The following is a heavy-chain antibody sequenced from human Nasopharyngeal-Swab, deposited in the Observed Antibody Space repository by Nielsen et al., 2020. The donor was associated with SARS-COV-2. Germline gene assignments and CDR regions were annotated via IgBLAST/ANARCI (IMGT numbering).Heavy chain of an antibody. CDR2: ITPSGGTI. CDR1: GFSFSDYY. V-gene: IGHV3-11*01. D-gene: IGHD5-18*01. Sequence: SLKISCAASGFSFSDYYMSWIRQAPGKGLEWVSYITPSGGTIYYADSVKGRFTISRDNAKNSLYLQVNGLRAEDTAVYYCARRLPTAMVFDYWGQGTLVTVSS. J-gene: IGHJ4*02. CDR3: ARRLPTAMVFDY.